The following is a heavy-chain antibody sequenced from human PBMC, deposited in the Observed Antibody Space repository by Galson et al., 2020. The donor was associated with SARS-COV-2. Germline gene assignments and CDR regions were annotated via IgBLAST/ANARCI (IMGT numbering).Heavy chain of an antibody. CDR2: ISYDGTNK. Sequence: GESLKISCAASGFSFNSHAMHWVRQAPGKGLDWVAVISYDGTNKYYADSAKGRFTISRDNSKNILFLQLNSLRVEDTAVYHCVRDSDDMVATSGFDYWGQGTLVTVSS. CDR1: GFSFNSHA. CDR3: VRDSDDMVATSGFDY. J-gene: IGHJ4*02. V-gene: IGHV3-30*01. D-gene: IGHD5-12*01.